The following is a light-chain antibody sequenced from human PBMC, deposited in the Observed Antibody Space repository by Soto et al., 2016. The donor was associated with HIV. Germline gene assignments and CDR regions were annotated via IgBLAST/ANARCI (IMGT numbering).Light chain of an antibody. CDR3: QAWDSSTGV. CDR2: QDS. V-gene: IGLV3-1*01. Sequence: SYELTQPPSVSVSLGQTASITCSGDKLGDKYAWWYHQKPGQSPVLVIYQDSKRPSGIPERFSGSNSGNTATLTISGTQAMDEADYYCQAWDSSTGVFGGGTKLTVL. J-gene: IGLJ2*01. CDR1: KLGDKY.